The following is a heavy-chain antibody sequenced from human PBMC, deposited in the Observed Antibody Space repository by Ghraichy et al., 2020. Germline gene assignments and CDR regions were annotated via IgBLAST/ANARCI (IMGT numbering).Heavy chain of an antibody. Sequence: SQTLSLTCIVSGGSVRSGSYYWSWIRQPPGKELEWIGYIYYSGSTDYNPSLKSRVTMSVDTSKNQFSLTLSSVTAADTAVYYCARRVGSEFWSGPWQDAFDIWGQGTMVTVSS. D-gene: IGHD3-3*01. J-gene: IGHJ3*02. CDR3: ARRVGSEFWSGPWQDAFDI. CDR1: GGSVRSGSYY. V-gene: IGHV4-61*01. CDR2: IYYSGST.